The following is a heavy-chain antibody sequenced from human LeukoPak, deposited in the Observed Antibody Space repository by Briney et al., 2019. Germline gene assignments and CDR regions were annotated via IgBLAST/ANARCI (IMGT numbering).Heavy chain of an antibody. CDR3: AKGRRYYDFWSGRDYYYGMDV. Sequence: TGGSLRLSCAASGFTFSSYGMHWVRQAPGKGLEWVAVISYDGSNKYYADSVKGRFTISRDNSKNTLYLQMNSLRAEDTAVYYCAKGRRYYDFWSGRDYYYGMDVWGQGTTVTVSS. CDR1: GFTFSSYG. V-gene: IGHV3-30*18. D-gene: IGHD3-3*01. J-gene: IGHJ6*02. CDR2: ISYDGSNK.